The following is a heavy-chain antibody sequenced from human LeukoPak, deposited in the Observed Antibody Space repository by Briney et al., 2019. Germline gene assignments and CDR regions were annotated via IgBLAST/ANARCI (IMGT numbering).Heavy chain of an antibody. CDR2: IYTSGST. V-gene: IGHV4-4*07. CDR3: ARERHATWNYLGRAFDI. CDR1: GGSISSYY. Sequence: SETLSLTCTVSGGSISSYYWSWIRQPAGKGLEWIGRIYTSGSTNYNPSLKSRVTISVDKSKSQFSLKQSSVTAADTAVYYCARERHATWNYLGRAFDIWGQGTIVTVSS. J-gene: IGHJ3*02. D-gene: IGHD1-7*01.